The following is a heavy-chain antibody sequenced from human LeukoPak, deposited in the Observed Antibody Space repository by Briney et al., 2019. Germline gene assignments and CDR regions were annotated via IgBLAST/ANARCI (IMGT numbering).Heavy chain of an antibody. CDR1: EFTFSSYS. D-gene: IGHD5-18*01. Sequence: GGSLRLSCAASEFTFSSYSMNWVRQAPGKGLEWVSYITNSGNSKSYADSVKGRFTISRDNTKNSLYLQMNGLRAEDTAVYYCAKSLRSDTAMVTSGYYYGMDVWGQGTTVTVSS. CDR3: AKSLRSDTAMVTSGYYYGMDV. CDR2: ITNSGNSK. V-gene: IGHV3-48*01. J-gene: IGHJ6*02.